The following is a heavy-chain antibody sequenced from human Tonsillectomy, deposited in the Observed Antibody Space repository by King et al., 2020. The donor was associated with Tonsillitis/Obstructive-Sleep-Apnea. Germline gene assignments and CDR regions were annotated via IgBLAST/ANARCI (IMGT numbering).Heavy chain of an antibody. Sequence: VQLVESGGGVVQPGRSLRLSCAASGFTFSSYAMHWVRQAPGKGLEWVAVISYDGRNKYYADSVKGRFTISRDNSKNTRNLQMNSLRAEDTAGNYWARDCLYYDFWSGYYTFDYWGQGTLGTVSS. CDR1: GFTFSSYA. V-gene: IGHV3-30*01. D-gene: IGHD3-3*01. CDR2: ISYDGRNK. CDR3: ARDCLYYDFWSGYYTFDY. J-gene: IGHJ4*02.